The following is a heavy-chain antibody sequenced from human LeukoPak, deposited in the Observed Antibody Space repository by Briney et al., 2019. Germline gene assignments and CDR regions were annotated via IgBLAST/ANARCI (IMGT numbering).Heavy chain of an antibody. D-gene: IGHD6-13*01. V-gene: IGHV3-53*01. CDR1: GFTVSSNY. CDR2: IYSGGST. J-gene: IGHJ6*02. CDR3: ARAGTEYYGMDV. Sequence: GGSLRLSCAASGFTVSSNYMSWVRQAPGKGLEWVSVIYSGGSTYYADSVKGRFTISRDNSKNTLYLQMNSLRAEDTAVYYCARAGTEYYGMDVWGQGTTVTVSS.